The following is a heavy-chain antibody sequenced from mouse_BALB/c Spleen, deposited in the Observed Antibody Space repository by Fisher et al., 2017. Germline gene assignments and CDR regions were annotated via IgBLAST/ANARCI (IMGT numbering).Heavy chain of an antibody. Sequence: KFKGKATLTADKSSSTAYMQLSSLASEDSAVYYCARRSAFYYAMDYWGQGTSVTVSS. V-gene: IGHV1-87*01. CDR3: ARRSAFYYAMDY. J-gene: IGHJ4*01. D-gene: IGHD1-1*01.